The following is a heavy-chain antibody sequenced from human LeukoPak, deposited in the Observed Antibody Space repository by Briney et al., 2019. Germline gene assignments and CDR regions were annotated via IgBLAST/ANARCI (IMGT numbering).Heavy chain of an antibody. CDR1: GGAISSYY. CDR2: IYYSGST. Sequence: KPSETLSLTCTVSGGAISSYYWSWIRQPPGKGLEWIGYIYYSGSTNYNPSLKSRVTISVDTSKNQFSLKLSSVTAADTAVYYCARGVEYSRTSGLGYWGRGTLVTVSS. J-gene: IGHJ4*01. CDR3: ARGVEYSRTSGLGY. D-gene: IGHD6-6*01. V-gene: IGHV4-59*01.